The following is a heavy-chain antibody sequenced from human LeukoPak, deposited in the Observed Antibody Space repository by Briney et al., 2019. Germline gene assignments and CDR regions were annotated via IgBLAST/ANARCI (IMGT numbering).Heavy chain of an antibody. CDR2: IYYSGST. CDR3: ARGYCSGGSCYSGLYYYGMDV. J-gene: IGHJ6*02. V-gene: IGHV4-59*01. D-gene: IGHD2-15*01. Sequence: SETLSLTCTVSGGSISSYYWSWIRQPPGKGLEWIGYIYYSGSTNYNPSLKSRVTISVDTSKNQFSLKLSSVTAADTAVYYCARGYCSGGSCYSGLYYYGMDVWGQGTTVTVSS. CDR1: GGSISSYY.